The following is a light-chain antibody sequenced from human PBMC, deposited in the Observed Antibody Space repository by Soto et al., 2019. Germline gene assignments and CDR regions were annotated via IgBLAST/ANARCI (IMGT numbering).Light chain of an antibody. Sequence: QSALTQPASVSGSPGHSITISCTGTSGDVGDYNYVSWYQQHAGNAPKLMIYDVSDRPSGVSNRFSGSGSGNTASLTISGLQAADEADYYCPSNKRSRVLFGGGTQLTVL. CDR2: DVS. V-gene: IGLV2-14*03. J-gene: IGLJ2*01. CDR1: SGDVGDYNY. CDR3: PSNKRSRVL.